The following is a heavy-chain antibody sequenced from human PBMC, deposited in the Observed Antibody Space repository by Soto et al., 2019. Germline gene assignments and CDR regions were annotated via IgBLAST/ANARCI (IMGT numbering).Heavy chain of an antibody. J-gene: IGHJ6*02. Sequence: PGGSLRLSCAASGFTVSSNYMSWVRQAPGKGLEWVSVIYSGGSTYYADSVKGRFTISRDNSKNTLYLQMNSLRAEDTAVYYCARHSLYGPYYYYGMDVWGQGTTVTVSS. D-gene: IGHD3-10*01. CDR1: GFTVSSNY. V-gene: IGHV3-66*04. CDR3: ARHSLYGPYYYYGMDV. CDR2: IYSGGST.